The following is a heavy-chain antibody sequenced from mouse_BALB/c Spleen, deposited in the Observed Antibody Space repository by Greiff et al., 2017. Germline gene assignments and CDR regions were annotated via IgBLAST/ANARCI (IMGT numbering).Heavy chain of an antibody. D-gene: IGHD2-14*01. V-gene: IGHV5-17*02. CDR2: ISSGSSTI. CDR1: GFTFSSFG. J-gene: IGHJ4*01. CDR3: ARTGNAMDY. Sequence: VHVKQSGGGLVQPGGSRKLSCAASGFTFSSFGMHWVRQAPEKGLEWVAYISSGSSTIYYADTVKGRITISKDNPKNTLFLQKTSLRSEDAAMYYCARTGNAMDYWGQGTSVTVSS.